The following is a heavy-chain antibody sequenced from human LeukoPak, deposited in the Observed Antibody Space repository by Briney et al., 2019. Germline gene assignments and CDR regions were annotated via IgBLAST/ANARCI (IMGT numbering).Heavy chain of an antibody. V-gene: IGHV3-30*04. D-gene: IGHD5-12*01. CDR2: ISFDGSNK. CDR1: GFTFSNYA. CDR3: ARALVATIGGDY. Sequence: PGGSLRLSCAASGFTFSNYAMHWVRQAPGKGVEWMAVISFDGSNKDYADSVRGRFTISRDDAKNSLYLQMNSLRAEDTAVYYCARALVATIGGDYWGQGTLVTVSS. J-gene: IGHJ4*02.